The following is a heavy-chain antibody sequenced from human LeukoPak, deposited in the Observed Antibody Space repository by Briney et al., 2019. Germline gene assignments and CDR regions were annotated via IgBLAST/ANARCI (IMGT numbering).Heavy chain of an antibody. D-gene: IGHD2-2*02. V-gene: IGHV4-59*12. CDR1: GGSISSYY. Sequence: SETLSLTCTVSGGSISSYYWSWIRQPPGKGLEWIGYIYYSGSTNYNPSLKSRVTISVDTSKNQFSLKLSSVTAADTAVYYCARDRWDCSSTSCYRGIDYWGQGTLVTVSS. CDR3: ARDRWDCSSTSCYRGIDY. J-gene: IGHJ4*02. CDR2: IYYSGST.